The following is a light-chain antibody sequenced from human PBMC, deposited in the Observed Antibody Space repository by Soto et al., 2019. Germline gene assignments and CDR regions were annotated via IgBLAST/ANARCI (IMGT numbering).Light chain of an antibody. Sequence: QSVLTQPSSVSGSPGQSITISCTGTISDIGSYDYVSWYQQHPGKAPNLIIYEVTDRPSGVSNRFSGSKSGNTASLTISGLQAEDEADYYCSSFTSNSTRLFGSGTKVTV. CDR2: EVT. CDR3: SSFTSNSTRL. J-gene: IGLJ1*01. CDR1: ISDIGSYDY. V-gene: IGLV2-14*01.